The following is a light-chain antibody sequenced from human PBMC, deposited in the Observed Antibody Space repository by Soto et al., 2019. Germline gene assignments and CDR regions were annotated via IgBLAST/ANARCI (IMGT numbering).Light chain of an antibody. Sequence: QSVLTQPRSVSGSPGQSVTISCTGTSSDVGAYTYVSWYQQHPNRAPKIMIYDVNKWPAGVPDRFSGSKSGNTASLTISGLQAEDEADYYCCSFAGPQSFEVFGTGPNVTVL. CDR1: SSDVGAYTY. CDR3: CSFAGPQSFEV. CDR2: DVN. J-gene: IGLJ1*01. V-gene: IGLV2-11*01.